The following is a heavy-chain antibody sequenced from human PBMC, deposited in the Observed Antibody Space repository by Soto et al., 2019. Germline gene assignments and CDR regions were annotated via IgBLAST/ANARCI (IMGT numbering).Heavy chain of an antibody. V-gene: IGHV4-34*01. CDR1: GASFSGYY. Sequence: SETLSLTCAVYGASFSGYYWSWIRQPPGKGLEWIGEINHSGSTNYNPSLKSRVTISVDTSKNQFSLKLSSVTAADTAVYYCARGYYYYDIRLNGMDLWGPGTTVT. CDR3: ARGYYYYDIRLNGMDL. CDR2: INHSGST. D-gene: IGHD3-22*01. J-gene: IGHJ6*02.